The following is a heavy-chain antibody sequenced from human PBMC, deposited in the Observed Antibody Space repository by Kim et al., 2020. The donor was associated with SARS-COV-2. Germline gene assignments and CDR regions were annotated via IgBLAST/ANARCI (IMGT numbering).Heavy chain of an antibody. CDR1: GGSFSGYY. CDR2: INHSGNT. Sequence: SETLSLTCAVYGGSFSGYYWSWIRQPPGKGLEWIGEINHSGNTNYNPSLKSRVTISVDTSKNQFSLKLRSVTAADTAVYYCARGKSVVIAIGAAFDPWGQGTLVTVSS. J-gene: IGHJ5*02. V-gene: IGHV4-34*01. D-gene: IGHD2-21*01. CDR3: ARGKSVVIAIGAAFDP.